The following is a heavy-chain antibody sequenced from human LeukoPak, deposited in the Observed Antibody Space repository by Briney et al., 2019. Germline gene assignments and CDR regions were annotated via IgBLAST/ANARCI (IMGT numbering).Heavy chain of an antibody. CDR3: TRSFPGIVGAADF. D-gene: IGHD1-26*01. CDR1: GGLISSGSYY. CDR2: MYTSGST. Sequence: SETLSLTCTVSGGLISSGSYYWSWIRQPAGKGLEWIGRMYTSGSTNYNPSLKSRVTISVDTSKNQFSLKVTSMTAADTGVYYCTRSFPGIVGAADFWGQGTLVTVSS. J-gene: IGHJ4*02. V-gene: IGHV4-61*02.